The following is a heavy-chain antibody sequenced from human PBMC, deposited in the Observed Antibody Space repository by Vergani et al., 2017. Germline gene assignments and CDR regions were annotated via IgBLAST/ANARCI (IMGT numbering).Heavy chain of an antibody. J-gene: IGHJ2*01. Sequence: QVQLVQSGAEVKKPGASVKVTCKASGYTFSGYYMNWVRQAPGQGLEWMGWINPKSGGTNDAQKLQGRVTMTRDSSISTDYMELSRLRSDDTAVYYCARIRIYDYGDYVGDWYFDLWGRGTLVTVSS. CDR2: INPKSGGT. D-gene: IGHD4-17*01. CDR3: ARIRIYDYGDYVGDWYFDL. CDR1: GYTFSGYY. V-gene: IGHV1-2*02.